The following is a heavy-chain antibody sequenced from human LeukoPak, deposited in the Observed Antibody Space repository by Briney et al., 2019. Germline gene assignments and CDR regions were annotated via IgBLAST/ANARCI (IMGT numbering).Heavy chain of an antibody. J-gene: IGHJ5*02. Sequence: GESLKISCKGSGYSFTNYRIGWVRQTPGKGPEWMGIIYPTDSDTRYSPSFQGQVTISADKSISTAYLQWSGLKASDTAMYYCARHEGSGWADHWGQGTLVTVSS. V-gene: IGHV5-51*01. D-gene: IGHD6-19*01. CDR1: GYSFTNYR. CDR3: ARHEGSGWADH. CDR2: IYPTDSDT.